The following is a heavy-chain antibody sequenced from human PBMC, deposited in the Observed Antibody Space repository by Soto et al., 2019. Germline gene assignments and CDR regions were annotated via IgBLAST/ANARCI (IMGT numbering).Heavy chain of an antibody. J-gene: IGHJ4*02. CDR2: INHSSGGT. CDR1: AYTLTNYG. Sequence: ASVKVSRTASAYTLTNYGITRVRQSPGQGLEWMGWINHSSGGTNYAQKFQGWVTMTRDTSIRTAYMELTRLRSDDTAVYYCARPGYSSSWPDYWGQGTLVTVSS. D-gene: IGHD6-13*01. V-gene: IGHV1-2*04. CDR3: ARPGYSSSWPDY.